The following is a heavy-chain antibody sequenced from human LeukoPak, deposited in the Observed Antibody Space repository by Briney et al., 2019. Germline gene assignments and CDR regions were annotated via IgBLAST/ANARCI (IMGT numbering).Heavy chain of an antibody. D-gene: IGHD3-16*02. CDR1: GFTFSSYG. Sequence: GGSLRLSCAASGFTFSSYGMHWVRQAPGKGLEWVAFIRYDGSNKYYADSVKGRFTISRDNSKNTLYLQMNSLRAEDTAVNYCAKDPSDYVWGSYREYYFDYWGQGTLVTVSS. CDR3: AKDPSDYVWGSYREYYFDY. CDR2: IRYDGSNK. J-gene: IGHJ4*02. V-gene: IGHV3-30*02.